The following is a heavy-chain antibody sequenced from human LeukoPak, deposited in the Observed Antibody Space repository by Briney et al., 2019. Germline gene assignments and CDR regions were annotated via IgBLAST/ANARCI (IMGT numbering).Heavy chain of an antibody. D-gene: IGHD3-9*01. J-gene: IGHJ6*03. CDR1: GGSISTYS. Sequence: SEPLSLTCTVSGGSISTYSWTWIRQPAGKGLEWIGRIYTSGITIYSPSLESRVTMSLDTSKNQFSLKLSSVTAADTAVYYCARGAELRYFDWFDYYYYMDVWGKGTTVTVSS. CDR2: IYTSGIT. CDR3: ARGAELRYFDWFDYYYYMDV. V-gene: IGHV4-4*07.